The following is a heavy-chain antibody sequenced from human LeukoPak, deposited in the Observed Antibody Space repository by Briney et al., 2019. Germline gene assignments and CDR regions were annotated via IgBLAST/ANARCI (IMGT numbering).Heavy chain of an antibody. J-gene: IGHJ4*02. CDR2: IWFDGSET. Sequence: PGGSLRLSCAASGFTFSSYAMHWVRQAPGKGLEWVAVIWFDGSETYSADSVKGRFTISRDNSKNTLYLQMNSLGAEDTALYYCARDQVNIASCFDYWGQGTLVTVSS. CDR1: GFTFSSYA. D-gene: IGHD5-12*01. V-gene: IGHV3-33*01. CDR3: ARDQVNIASCFDY.